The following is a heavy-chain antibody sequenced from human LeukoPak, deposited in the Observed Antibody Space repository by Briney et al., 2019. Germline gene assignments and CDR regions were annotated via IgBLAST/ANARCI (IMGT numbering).Heavy chain of an antibody. V-gene: IGHV3-23*01. J-gene: IGHJ4*02. CDR1: GFTFSSYG. CDR3: AKGNGDYPFLY. CDR2: ISGSGGST. D-gene: IGHD4-17*01. Sequence: GGSLRLSCAASGFTFSSYGMSWVRQAPGKGLGWVSAISGSGGSTYYADSVKGRFTISRDNSKNTLYLQMNSLRAEDTAVYYCAKGNGDYPFLYWGQGTLVTVSS.